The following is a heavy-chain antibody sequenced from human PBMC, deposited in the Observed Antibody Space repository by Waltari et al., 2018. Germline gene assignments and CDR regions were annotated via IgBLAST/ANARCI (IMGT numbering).Heavy chain of an antibody. CDR3: ARGIAAAGTYFDY. J-gene: IGHJ4*02. D-gene: IGHD6-13*01. V-gene: IGHV4-34*01. CDR2: INHSGST. Sequence: QVQLQQWGAGLLKPSATLSLTCAVYGGSFSGYYWSWIRQPPGKGLEWIGEINHSGSTTYNPSLKSRVTISLDTSKNQFSLKLSSVTAADTAVYYCARGIAAAGTYFDYWGQGTLVTVSS. CDR1: GGSFSGYY.